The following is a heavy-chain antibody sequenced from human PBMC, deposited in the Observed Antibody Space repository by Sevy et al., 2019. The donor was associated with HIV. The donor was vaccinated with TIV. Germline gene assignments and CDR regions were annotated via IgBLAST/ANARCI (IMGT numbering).Heavy chain of an antibody. Sequence: GGSLRLSCAASGFTFSSYWMSWVRQAPGKGLEWVANIKQDGSEKYYVDSVKGRFTISRDNAKNSLYLQMNSLRAEDTAVYYCARDGYCSSTSCYMLPRKYYYYYYMDVWGKWTTVTVSS. D-gene: IGHD2-2*03. CDR3: ARDGYCSSTSCYMLPRKYYYYYYMDV. CDR2: IKQDGSEK. CDR1: GFTFSSYW. V-gene: IGHV3-7*03. J-gene: IGHJ6*03.